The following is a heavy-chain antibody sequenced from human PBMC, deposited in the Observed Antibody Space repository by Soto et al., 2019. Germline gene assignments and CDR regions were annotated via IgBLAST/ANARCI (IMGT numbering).Heavy chain of an antibody. CDR2: ISGSGGST. D-gene: IGHD1-26*01. V-gene: IGHV3-23*01. Sequence: EVQLLESGGGLVQPGGSLRLSCAASGFTFRNYAMSWVRQTPGKGLEWVSAISGSGGSTNYADSVKGRFTISRDNSKNPLNLQRNSLEAEATALYSCAKNGWDLRRGLDYWGQEPWSPSPQ. CDR1: GFTFRNYA. J-gene: IGHJ4*01. CDR3: AKNGWDLRRGLDY.